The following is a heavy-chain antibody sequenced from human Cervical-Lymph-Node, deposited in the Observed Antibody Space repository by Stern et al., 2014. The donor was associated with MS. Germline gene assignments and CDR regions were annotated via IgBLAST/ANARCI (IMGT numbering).Heavy chain of an antibody. Sequence: VQLVESGGGVVQPGRSLRLSCAASGFAFRTYGMHWVRQAPGKGLEWVALMSYDGSHKYYAASVRGRFTISRDNSKNTLSLQMNSLRAEDTAVYYCAKDRSTPYDSSGFYYSYGMDVWGQGTTVTVSS. V-gene: IGHV3-30*18. CDR3: AKDRSTPYDSSGFYYSYGMDV. CDR1: GFAFRTYG. D-gene: IGHD3-22*01. CDR2: MSYDGSHK. J-gene: IGHJ6*02.